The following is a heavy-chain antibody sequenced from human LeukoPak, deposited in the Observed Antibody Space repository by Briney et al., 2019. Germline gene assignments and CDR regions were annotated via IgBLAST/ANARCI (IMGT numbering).Heavy chain of an antibody. CDR2: MYPNSGNT. Sequence: ASVKVSCKASGYTFTSYDINWVRQATGQGLEWMGWMYPNSGNTGYAQKFQGRVTMTRNTSISTAYMELSSLRSEDTAVYYCARVDDILTGTFDYWGQGTLVTVSS. CDR3: ARVDDILTGTFDY. J-gene: IGHJ4*02. D-gene: IGHD3-9*01. V-gene: IGHV1-8*01. CDR1: GYTFTSYD.